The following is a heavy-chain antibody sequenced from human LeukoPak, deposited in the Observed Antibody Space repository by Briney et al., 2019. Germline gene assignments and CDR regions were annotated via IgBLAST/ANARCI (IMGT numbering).Heavy chain of an antibody. CDR1: GFTFSSYS. Sequence: GGSLRLSCAASGFTFSSYSMHWVRQAPGKGLEWVAFIRYDGSNKYYADSVKGRFTVSRDNSKNTLYLQMNSLRAEDTAVYYCARPSRIGYSNGLVLQHWGQGTLVTVSS. J-gene: IGHJ1*01. CDR3: ARPSRIGYSNGLVLQH. D-gene: IGHD4-11*01. CDR2: IRYDGSNK. V-gene: IGHV3-33*08.